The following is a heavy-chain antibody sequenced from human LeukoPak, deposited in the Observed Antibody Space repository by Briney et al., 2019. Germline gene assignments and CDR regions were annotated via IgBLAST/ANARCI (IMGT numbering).Heavy chain of an antibody. Sequence: GGSLTLSCAASGFTFSSYWMSWVRQAPGKGLQWVANIKQDGSEKYYVDSVKGRFTISRDNAANSLFLQMNSLRAEDTAVYYCASPPLGDDGPRPFEYWGQGTLVTVSS. CDR2: IKQDGSEK. D-gene: IGHD2-21*02. J-gene: IGHJ4*02. CDR1: GFTFSSYW. V-gene: IGHV3-7*01. CDR3: ASPPLGDDGPRPFEY.